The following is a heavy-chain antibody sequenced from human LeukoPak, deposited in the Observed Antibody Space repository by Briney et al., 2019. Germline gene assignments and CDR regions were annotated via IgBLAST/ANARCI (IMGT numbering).Heavy chain of an antibody. J-gene: IGHJ5*02. V-gene: IGHV4-61*02. CDR3: AMRHAGYSSGWYPESGFDP. Sequence: SETLSLTCTVSGGSISSGSYYWSWIRQPAGKGLEWIGRIYTSGSTNYNPSLKSRVTISVDTSKNQFSLKLSSVTAADTAVYYCAMRHAGYSSGWYPESGFDPWGQGTLVTVSS. CDR2: IYTSGST. D-gene: IGHD6-19*01. CDR1: GGSISSGSYY.